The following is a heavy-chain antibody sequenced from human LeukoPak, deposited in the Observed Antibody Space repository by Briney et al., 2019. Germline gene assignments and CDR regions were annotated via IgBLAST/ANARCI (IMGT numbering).Heavy chain of an antibody. CDR2: ISSSSSYI. D-gene: IGHD1-1*01. CDR3: ARYAGSGDYYYYMDV. CDR1: GFTFSSYA. V-gene: IGHV3-21*04. Sequence: PGGSLRLSCAASGFTFSSYAMSWVRQAPGKGLEWVSSISSSSSYIYYADSVKGRFTISRDNAKNSLYLQMNSLRAEDTALYHCARYAGSGDYYYYMDVWGKGTTVTISS. J-gene: IGHJ6*03.